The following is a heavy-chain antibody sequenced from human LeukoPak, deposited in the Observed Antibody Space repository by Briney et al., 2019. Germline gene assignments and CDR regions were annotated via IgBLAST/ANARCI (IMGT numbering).Heavy chain of an antibody. CDR1: GYSFDAYW. V-gene: IGHV5-51*01. CDR2: IYPGDSDT. Sequence: GESLKISCKVSGYSFDAYWIAWVRQMRGKGLEWMGIIYPGDSDTRYSPSFQGQVTISADKSVTTAHLQWSSLKASDTAMYYCARLPTYYSDSSGHYYFDYWGQGALVTVSS. D-gene: IGHD3-22*01. J-gene: IGHJ4*02. CDR3: ARLPTYYSDSSGHYYFDY.